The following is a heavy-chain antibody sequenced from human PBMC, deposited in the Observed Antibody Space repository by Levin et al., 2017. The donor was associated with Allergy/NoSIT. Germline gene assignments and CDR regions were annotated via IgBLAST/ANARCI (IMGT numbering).Heavy chain of an antibody. J-gene: IGHJ4*02. CDR1: GFTFSSYG. Sequence: GESLKISCAASGFTFSSYGMHWVRQAQGKGLEWVAVIWYDGSNKYYADSVKGRFTISRDNSKNTLYLQMNSLRAEDTAVYYCARGFTYYYDSSGYLPGYWGQGTLVTVSS. D-gene: IGHD3-22*01. V-gene: IGHV3-33*01. CDR3: ARGFTYYYDSSGYLPGY. CDR2: IWYDGSNK.